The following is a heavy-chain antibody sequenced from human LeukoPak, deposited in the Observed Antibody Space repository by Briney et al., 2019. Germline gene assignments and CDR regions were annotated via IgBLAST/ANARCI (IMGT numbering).Heavy chain of an antibody. Sequence: GGSLRLSCAASGFTFSRYWMTWVRQVPGKGLEWVANIKQDGSEIHYVDSVKGRFSISRDNAKNSLYLQMNSLRAEDTAVYYCARGRTLVLTPAAIAYYFDCGGQGTLVTVSS. J-gene: IGHJ4*02. CDR1: GFTFSRYW. V-gene: IGHV3-7*04. CDR3: ARGRTLVLTPAAIAYYFDC. CDR2: IKQDGSEI. D-gene: IGHD2-8*01.